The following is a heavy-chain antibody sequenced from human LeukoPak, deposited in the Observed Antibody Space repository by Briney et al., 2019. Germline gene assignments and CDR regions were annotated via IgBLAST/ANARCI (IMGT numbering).Heavy chain of an antibody. V-gene: IGHV1-69*04. J-gene: IGHJ4*02. CDR1: GGTFSSYA. CDR2: IIPILGIA. D-gene: IGHD2-21*02. CDR3: ATLSSLGDNAGDY. Sequence: SVKVSCTASGGTFSSYAISWVRQAPGQGLEWMGRIIPILGIANYAQKFQGRVTITADKSTSTAYMELSSLRSEDTAVYYCATLSSLGDNAGDYWGQGTLVTVSS.